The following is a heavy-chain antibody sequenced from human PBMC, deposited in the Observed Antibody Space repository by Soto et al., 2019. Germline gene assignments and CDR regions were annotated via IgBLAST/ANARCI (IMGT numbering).Heavy chain of an antibody. CDR1: GGSISSSSYY. J-gene: IGHJ4*02. CDR2: IYYSGST. D-gene: IGHD2-15*01. V-gene: IGHV4-39*01. CDR3: AMTDCSGGSCYSRAFDY. Sequence: QLQLQESGPGLVKPSETLSLTCTVSGGSISSSSYYWGWIRQPPGKGLEWIGSIYYSGSTYYNPSLQSRVTISVDTSKNQFSLRLSSVTAADTAVYYCAMTDCSGGSCYSRAFDYWGQGTLVTVSS.